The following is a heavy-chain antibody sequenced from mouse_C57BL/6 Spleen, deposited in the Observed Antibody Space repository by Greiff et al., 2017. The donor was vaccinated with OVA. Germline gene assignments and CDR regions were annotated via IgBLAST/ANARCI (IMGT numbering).Heavy chain of an antibody. CDR1: GYTFTEYT. CDR2: FYPGSGSI. CDR3: ARHERKTTAGAYYYAMDY. V-gene: IGHV1-62-2*01. Sequence: VQLQQSGAELVKPGASVKLSCKASGYTFTEYTIHWVKQRSGQGLEWIGWFYPGSGSIKYNEKFKDKATLTADKSSSTVYMELSRLTSEDSAIYFCARHERKTTAGAYYYAMDYWGQGTSVTVSS. J-gene: IGHJ4*01. D-gene: IGHD1-2*01.